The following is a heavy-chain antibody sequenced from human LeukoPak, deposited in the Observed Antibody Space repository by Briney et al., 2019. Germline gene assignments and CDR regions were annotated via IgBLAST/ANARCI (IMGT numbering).Heavy chain of an antibody. CDR3: ARDEGY. CDR1: GFTFSSYY. Sequence: GGSLRLSCVGSGFTFSSYYMNWVRQAPGKGLEWVANIKPDGSEKYYVDSVKGRFTVSRDNAKNSLYLQMNSLRAEDTAVYYCARDEGYWGQGTLVTVSS. CDR2: IKPDGSEK. J-gene: IGHJ4*02. V-gene: IGHV3-7*01.